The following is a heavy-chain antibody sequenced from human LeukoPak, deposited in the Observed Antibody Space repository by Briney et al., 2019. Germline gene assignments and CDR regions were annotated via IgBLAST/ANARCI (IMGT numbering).Heavy chain of an antibody. Sequence: GGSLRLSCAASGFTFSSYAMHWVRQAPGKGLEWVAVISYDGSNKYYADSVKGRFTISRDNSKNTLYLQMNSLRAEDTAVYYCARSVVRYGHRSYFDYWGQGTLVTVSS. CDR2: ISYDGSNK. CDR1: GFTFSSYA. D-gene: IGHD5-18*01. V-gene: IGHV3-30-3*01. J-gene: IGHJ4*02. CDR3: ARSVVRYGHRSYFDY.